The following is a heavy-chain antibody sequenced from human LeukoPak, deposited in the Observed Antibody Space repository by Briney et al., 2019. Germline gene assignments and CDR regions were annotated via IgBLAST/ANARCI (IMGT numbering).Heavy chain of an antibody. J-gene: IGHJ3*02. CDR2: IWYDGSNK. V-gene: IGHV3-33*01. CDR3: AREINSGYYQHDAFDI. Sequence: PGGSLRLSCAASGFTFSSYGMHWVRQAPGKGLEWVAVIWYDGSNKYYADSVKGRFTISRDNSKNTLYLQMNSLRAEDTAVYYCAREINSGYYQHDAFDIWGQGTMVTVSS. D-gene: IGHD3-22*01. CDR1: GFTFSSYG.